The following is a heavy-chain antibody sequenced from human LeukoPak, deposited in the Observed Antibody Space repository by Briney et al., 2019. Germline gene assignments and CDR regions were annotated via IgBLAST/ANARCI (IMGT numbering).Heavy chain of an antibody. J-gene: IGHJ4*02. CDR2: IHFSGST. Sequence: SETLSLTCTVSDASISGYYWSWIRQPPGKGLEWIGSIHFSGSTNYNPSLRSRVTISVDTSKNQSSLELSSVTAADTAVYYCARDLGGIYFDYWGQGTLVTVSS. D-gene: IGHD1-26*01. V-gene: IGHV4-59*01. CDR1: DASISGYY. CDR3: ARDLGGIYFDY.